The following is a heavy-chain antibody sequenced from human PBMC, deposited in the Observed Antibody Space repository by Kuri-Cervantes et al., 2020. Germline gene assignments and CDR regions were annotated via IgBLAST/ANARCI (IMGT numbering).Heavy chain of an antibody. CDR2: MNPNSGNT. J-gene: IGHJ4*02. Sequence: ASVKVSCKASGGTFSSYAISWVRQAAGQGLEWMGWMNPNSGNTGYAQKFQGRVTMTRSTSISTAYMELSSLRSEDTAVYYCARGKGDQWLVRSASWGQGTLVTVSS. CDR1: GGTFSSYA. V-gene: IGHV1-8*02. CDR3: ARGKGDQWLVRSAS. D-gene: IGHD6-19*01.